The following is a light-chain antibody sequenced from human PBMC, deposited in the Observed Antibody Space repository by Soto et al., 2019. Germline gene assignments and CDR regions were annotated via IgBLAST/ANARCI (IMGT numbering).Light chain of an antibody. CDR3: QQYNNWPSWT. V-gene: IGKV3-15*01. J-gene: IGKJ1*01. CDR1: QTVSSN. CDR2: GAS. Sequence: EIILTQSPDTLSLSPGERATLSCRASQTVSSNYLAWCQQRPGQAPRLLIYGASTRATGIPARFSGSGFGTEFTLTISSLQSEDFAVYYCQQYNNWPSWTFGQGTKVDIK.